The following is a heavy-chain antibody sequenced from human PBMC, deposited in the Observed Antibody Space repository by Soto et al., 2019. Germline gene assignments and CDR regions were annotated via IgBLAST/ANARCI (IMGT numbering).Heavy chain of an antibody. Sequence: GECLKISCKGSGYSFTSYWIGWVRQMPGKGLEWMGIIYPGDSDTRYSPSFQGQVTISADKSISTAYLQWSSLKASDTAMYYCARRMLPALAYYGMDVWGQGTTVTVSS. CDR3: ARRMLPALAYYGMDV. CDR1: GYSFTSYW. CDR2: IYPGDSDT. D-gene: IGHD2-8*01. J-gene: IGHJ6*02. V-gene: IGHV5-51*01.